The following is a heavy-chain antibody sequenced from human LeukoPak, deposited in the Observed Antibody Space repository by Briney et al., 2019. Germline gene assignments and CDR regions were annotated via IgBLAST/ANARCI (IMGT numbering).Heavy chain of an antibody. CDR3: ARDPYSSGWPSYYYYGMDV. J-gene: IGHJ6*02. Sequence: RGSLRLSCAASGFTFSSYWMSWVRHAPGKGLEWVANIKQEGIEKYSVDSVKGRFTISRDNAKNSLYLQMNSLRAEDTAVYYCARDPYSSGWPSYYYYGMDVWGQGTTVTVSS. D-gene: IGHD6-19*01. V-gene: IGHV3-7*01. CDR1: GFTFSSYW. CDR2: IKQEGIEK.